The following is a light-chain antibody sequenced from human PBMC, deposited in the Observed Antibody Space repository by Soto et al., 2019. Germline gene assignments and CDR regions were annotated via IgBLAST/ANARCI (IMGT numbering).Light chain of an antibody. J-gene: IGKJ2*01. Sequence: EIVLTQSPGNLSLSPGERATLSCRASQSIGNNYLAWYQQKPGQAPRLLIYGASSRATGIPDRFSGSGSGTDFTLTISRLEPEDFAVYFCQQYVTSPKYTFGQGTKLEIK. CDR2: GAS. CDR3: QQYVTSPKYT. V-gene: IGKV3-20*01. CDR1: QSIGNNY.